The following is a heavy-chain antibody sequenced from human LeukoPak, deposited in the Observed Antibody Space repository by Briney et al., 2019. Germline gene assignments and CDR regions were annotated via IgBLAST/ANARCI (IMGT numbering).Heavy chain of an antibody. CDR3: AREGSDILTGYYDNWFDP. CDR2: INACNGNT. D-gene: IGHD3-9*01. J-gene: IGHJ5*02. CDR1: GYTFTSYA. Sequence: ASVKVSCKASGYTFTSYAMHWVRQAPGQRREWMGWINACNGNTKYSQKFQGRVTITSHTSASTAYMELSSLRSEDTAVYYCAREGSDILTGYYDNWFDPWGQGTLVTVSS. V-gene: IGHV1-3*01.